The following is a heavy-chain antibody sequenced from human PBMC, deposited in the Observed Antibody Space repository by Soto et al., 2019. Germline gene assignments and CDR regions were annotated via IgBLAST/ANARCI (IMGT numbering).Heavy chain of an antibody. Sequence: QVQLVESGGGVVQPGRSLRLSCAASGFPFTSYGMHWVRQAPGKGLEWVAVISYDGSNKYYVDSVKGRFTISRDNAKNSLYLQMNSLRAEDTAVYYCARAQTNGWYVNYWGQGTLVTVSS. CDR1: GFPFTSYG. D-gene: IGHD6-19*01. CDR3: ARAQTNGWYVNY. CDR2: ISYDGSNK. J-gene: IGHJ4*02. V-gene: IGHV3-30*03.